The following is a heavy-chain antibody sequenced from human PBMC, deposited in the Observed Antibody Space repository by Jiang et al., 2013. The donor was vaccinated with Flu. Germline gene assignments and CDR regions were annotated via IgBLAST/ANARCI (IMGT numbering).Heavy chain of an antibody. CDR1: GGSISSYY. Sequence: GSGLVKPSETLSLTCTVSGGSISSYYWSWIRQPPGKGLEWIGYIYYSGSTNYNPSLKSRVTISVDTSKNQFSLKLSSVTAADTAVYYCARHGRGVTTRRGYFDYWGQGTLVTVSS. V-gene: IGHV4-59*08. CDR2: IYYSGST. J-gene: IGHJ4*02. D-gene: IGHD4-17*01. CDR3: ARHGRGVTTRRGYFDY.